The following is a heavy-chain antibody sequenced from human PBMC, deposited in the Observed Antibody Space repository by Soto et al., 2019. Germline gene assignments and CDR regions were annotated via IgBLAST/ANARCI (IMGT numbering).Heavy chain of an antibody. V-gene: IGHV4-34*01. J-gene: IGHJ4*02. Sequence: QVQLQQWGAGLLKPSETLSLTCAVYGWSFSGYYWSWIRQPPGKGLEWIGEINHSGSTNYNPSLKSRVTISVDTCKNQFSLKLCSVTAADTAVYYCARAYGGNVFDYWGQGTLVTVSS. CDR2: INHSGST. CDR3: ARAYGGNVFDY. D-gene: IGHD4-17*01. CDR1: GWSFSGYY.